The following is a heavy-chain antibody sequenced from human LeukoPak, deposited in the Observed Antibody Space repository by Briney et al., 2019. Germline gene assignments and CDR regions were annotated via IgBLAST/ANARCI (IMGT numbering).Heavy chain of an antibody. CDR1: GYTFNSYY. CDR3: ARDRGYSGYDFDY. V-gene: IGHV1-46*02. CDR2: INPSGGSA. J-gene: IGHJ4*02. Sequence: ASVKVSCKAYGYTFNSYYIHWVRQAPGQGLEWMGIINPSGGSASQAQKFQGRVTMTIDTSTSTVYMELSSPRSEDTAVYYCARDRGYSGYDFDYWGQGTLVTVSS. D-gene: IGHD5-12*01.